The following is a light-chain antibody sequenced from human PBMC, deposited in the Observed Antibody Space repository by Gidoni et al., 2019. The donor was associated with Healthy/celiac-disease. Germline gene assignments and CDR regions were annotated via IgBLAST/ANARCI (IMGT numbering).Light chain of an antibody. Sequence: QSALTQPAPVSGSPGQSLTISCTGTSSDVCGYNYVSWYQQHPGKAPKLMIYEVSNRPSGVSNRFSGSKSGNTASLTISGLQAEDEADYYCSSYTSSSTLLGGGTKLTVL. CDR1: SSDVCGYNY. CDR2: EVS. CDR3: SSYTSSSTL. J-gene: IGLJ2*01. V-gene: IGLV2-14*01.